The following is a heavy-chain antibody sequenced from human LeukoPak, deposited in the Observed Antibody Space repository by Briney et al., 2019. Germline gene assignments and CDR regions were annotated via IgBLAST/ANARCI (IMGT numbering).Heavy chain of an antibody. CDR3: AKPISGGLAVTADWFHP. D-gene: IGHD6-19*01. J-gene: IGHJ5*01. Sequence: GGSLRLSCAASGFAFSSYAMSWLRQPPGKGLEWVSTINANSGTTSYAASVRGRFTISRDNSKNTLYLQLNTLRADDTATYYCAKPISGGLAVTADWFHPWGQGTLVVVSS. V-gene: IGHV3-23*01. CDR1: GFAFSSYA. CDR2: INANSGTT.